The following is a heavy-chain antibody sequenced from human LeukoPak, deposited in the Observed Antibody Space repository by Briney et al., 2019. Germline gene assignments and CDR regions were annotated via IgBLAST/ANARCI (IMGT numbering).Heavy chain of an antibody. CDR1: GYTFTGYY. Sequence: ASVKVSCTASGYTFTGYYMHWVRQAPGQGLEWMGWINPNSGNTNYAQKFQGRVTMTRDTSISTAYMELSRLRSDDTAVYYCARPNSVGPTVYFDYWGQGTLVTVSS. D-gene: IGHD1-26*01. J-gene: IGHJ4*02. CDR2: INPNSGNT. V-gene: IGHV1-2*02. CDR3: ARPNSVGPTVYFDY.